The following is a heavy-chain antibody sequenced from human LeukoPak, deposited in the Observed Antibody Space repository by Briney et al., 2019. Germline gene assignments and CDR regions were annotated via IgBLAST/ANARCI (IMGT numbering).Heavy chain of an antibody. J-gene: IGHJ5*02. CDR1: GGSISSYY. Sequence: MPSETLSLTCTVSGGSISSYYWSWIRQPPGKGLERIGYIYYSGSTNYNPSLKSRVTISVDTSKNQFSLKLSSVTAADTAVYYCARSQYVWGSYRLNWFDPWGQGTLVTVSS. V-gene: IGHV4-59*08. D-gene: IGHD3-16*02. CDR2: IYYSGST. CDR3: ARSQYVWGSYRLNWFDP.